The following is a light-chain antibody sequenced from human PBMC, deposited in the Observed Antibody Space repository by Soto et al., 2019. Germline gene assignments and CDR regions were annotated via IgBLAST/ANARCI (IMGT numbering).Light chain of an antibody. J-gene: IGKJ4*01. CDR1: QSVSSIY. Sequence: EIVLKQSPGPLSLSPWERATLSCRASQSVSSIYLAWYQQKPGQAPRLLIYGASSRATGIPDRFSGSGSGTDFTLTISRLEPEDFAVYYCQQYGSSALTFGGGTKVDIK. CDR2: GAS. V-gene: IGKV3-20*01. CDR3: QQYGSSALT.